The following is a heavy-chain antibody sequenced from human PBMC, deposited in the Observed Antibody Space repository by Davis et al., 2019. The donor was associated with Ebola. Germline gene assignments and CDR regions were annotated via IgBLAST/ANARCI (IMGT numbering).Heavy chain of an antibody. CDR3: ARPTYYYDSSGYYSH. J-gene: IGHJ4*02. CDR2: IFYNGNT. CDR1: GGSFSGYY. V-gene: IGHV4-34*12. Sequence: MPSETLSLTCAVYGGSFSGYYWSWIRQPPGKGLEWIGYIFYNGNTNYNPSFKSRVTISVDTSKNQFSLKLSSVTAADTAVYYCARPTYYYDSSGYYSHWGQGTLVTVSS. D-gene: IGHD3-22*01.